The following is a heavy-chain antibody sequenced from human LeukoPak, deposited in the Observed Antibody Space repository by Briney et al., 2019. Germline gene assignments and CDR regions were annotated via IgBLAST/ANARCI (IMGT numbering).Heavy chain of an antibody. J-gene: IGHJ3*02. CDR1: GFTVSSNY. CDR3: AAYYSVGVGAFDI. V-gene: IGHV3-66*01. CDR2: IYSSGGA. D-gene: IGHD3-10*01. Sequence: GGSLRLSCAASGFTVSSNYMSWVRQAPGKGLECVSVIYSSGGAYYADSVKGRFTISRDNSKNTLYLQMNNLRAEDTAVYYCAAYYSVGVGAFDIWGQGTMVTVSS.